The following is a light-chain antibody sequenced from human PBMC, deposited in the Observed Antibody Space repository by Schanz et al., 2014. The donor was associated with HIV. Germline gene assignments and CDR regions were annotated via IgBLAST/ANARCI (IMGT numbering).Light chain of an antibody. J-gene: IGLJ1*01. Sequence: QSALTQPASVSGSPGQSITISCSGTSSDIGAFDYVSWYQQYPGKAPKLIVYGVSDRPSGVPDRFSGSKSGNTASLTVSGLQAEDEADYYCCSYTTTSTYVFGAGTKLTVL. V-gene: IGLV2-14*03. CDR3: CSYTTTSTYV. CDR1: SSDIGAFDY. CDR2: GVS.